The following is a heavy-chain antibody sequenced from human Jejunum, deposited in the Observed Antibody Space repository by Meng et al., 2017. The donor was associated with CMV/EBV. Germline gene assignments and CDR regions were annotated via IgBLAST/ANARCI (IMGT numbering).Heavy chain of an antibody. CDR3: ARVEVGITSGDD. D-gene: IGHD1-26*01. J-gene: IGHJ4*01. CDR1: GYTFTNYG. V-gene: IGHV1-18*01. CDR2: ISAYNGNT. Sequence: QAPFVQSGGEVTKPGASVKVSCKASGYTFTNYGITWVRQAPGQGLEWMGWISAYNGNTNYAQTLQGRLTMTTDTSTSTAYMELRSLRSDDTAVYYCARVEVGITSGDDWGHGPRGTVSS.